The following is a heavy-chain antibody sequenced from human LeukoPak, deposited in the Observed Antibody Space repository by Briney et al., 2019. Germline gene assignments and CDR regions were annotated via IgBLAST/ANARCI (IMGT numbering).Heavy chain of an antibody. CDR1: GGSISSYY. J-gene: IGHJ6*03. D-gene: IGHD3-3*01. Sequence: PSETLSLTCTVSGGSISSYYWSWIRQPPGKGLEWIGNIYYSGSTNYNPSLKSRVTISVDTSKNQFSLKLSSVTAADTAVYYCARDRRITIFGAYYYYMDVWGKGTTVTVSS. V-gene: IGHV4-59*12. CDR2: IYYSGST. CDR3: ARDRRITIFGAYYYYMDV.